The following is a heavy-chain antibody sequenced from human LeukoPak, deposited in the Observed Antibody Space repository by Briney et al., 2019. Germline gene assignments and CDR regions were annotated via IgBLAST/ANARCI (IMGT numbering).Heavy chain of an antibody. V-gene: IGHV1-2*06. Sequence: GASVKVSCKASGYTLTDYYMHWVRQAPGQGLEWMAQINPNSGGTNYAQKFQGRVTMTRDTSISTVYMELSRLRSDDTAVYYCARVGYYESSGYYEYWGQGTLVTVSS. J-gene: IGHJ4*02. D-gene: IGHD3-22*01. CDR3: ARVGYYESSGYYEY. CDR1: GYTLTDYY. CDR2: INPNSGGT.